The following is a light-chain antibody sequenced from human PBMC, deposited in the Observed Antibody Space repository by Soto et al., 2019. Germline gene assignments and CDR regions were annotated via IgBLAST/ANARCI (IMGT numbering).Light chain of an antibody. CDR2: SAS. CDR3: RQRDSWPLT. Sequence: EVVLTQSPAILSLSPGERATLSCRTNQTVSTYLAWYQHKAGQAPRLLIYSASKRATGIPARFSGSGSGRDFTLTISSLEPEDFAFDYCRQRDSWPLTFGGGTKV. V-gene: IGKV3-11*02. J-gene: IGKJ4*01. CDR1: QTVSTY.